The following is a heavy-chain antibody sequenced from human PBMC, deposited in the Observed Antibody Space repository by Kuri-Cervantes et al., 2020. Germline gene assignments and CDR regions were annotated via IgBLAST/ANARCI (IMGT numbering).Heavy chain of an antibody. CDR2: MNPNSGNT. CDR3: ATLYSSGAGADY. V-gene: IGHV1-8*01. J-gene: IGHJ4*02. Sequence: ASVKVSCKASGYTFTSYDINWVRQATGQGLEWMGWMNPNSGNTGYAQKFQGRVTMTRNTSISTAYMELSSLRSEDTAVYYCATLYSSGAGADYWGQGTLVTVSS. CDR1: GYTFTSYD. D-gene: IGHD6-19*01.